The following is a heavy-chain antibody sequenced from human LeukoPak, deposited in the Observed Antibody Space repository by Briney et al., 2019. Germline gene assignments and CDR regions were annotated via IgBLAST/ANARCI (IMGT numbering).Heavy chain of an antibody. Sequence: SETLSLTCAVYGGSFSGYYWSWIRQPPGKGLEWIGEINHSGGTNYNPSLKSRVTISVDTSKNQSSLKLSSVTATDTAVYYCARRAAGYCTNGVCSPLWYFDLWGRGTLVTVSS. J-gene: IGHJ2*01. CDR2: INHSGGT. V-gene: IGHV4-34*01. D-gene: IGHD2-8*01. CDR3: ARRAAGYCTNGVCSPLWYFDL. CDR1: GGSFSGYY.